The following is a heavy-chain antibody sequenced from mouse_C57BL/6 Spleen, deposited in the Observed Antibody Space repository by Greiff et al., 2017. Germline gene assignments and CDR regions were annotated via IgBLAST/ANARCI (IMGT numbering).Heavy chain of an antibody. CDR2: IYPGDGDT. J-gene: IGHJ2*01. Sequence: QVQLKESGPELVKPGASVKISCKASGYAFSSSWMNWVKQRPGKGLEWIGRIYPGDGDTNYNGKFKGKATLTADKSSSTAYMQLSSLTSEDSAVXFCARYRHYYGSSYDYYFDYWGQGTTLAVSS. D-gene: IGHD1-1*01. V-gene: IGHV1-82*01. CDR3: ARYRHYYGSSYDYYFDY. CDR1: GYAFSSSW.